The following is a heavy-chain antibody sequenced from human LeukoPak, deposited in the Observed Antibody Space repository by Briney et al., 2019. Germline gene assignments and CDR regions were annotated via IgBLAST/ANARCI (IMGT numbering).Heavy chain of an antibody. CDR2: ISGSGGST. CDR1: GFTFSSYA. J-gene: IGHJ4*02. V-gene: IGHV3-23*01. D-gene: IGHD6-13*01. CDR3: AKATYSSSWYFDY. Sequence: GRSLRLSCAASGFTFSSYAMSWVRQAPGKGLEWVSAISGSGGSTYYADSVKGRFTISRDNSKNTLYLQMNSLRAEDTAVYYCAKATYSSSWYFDYWGQGTLVTVSS.